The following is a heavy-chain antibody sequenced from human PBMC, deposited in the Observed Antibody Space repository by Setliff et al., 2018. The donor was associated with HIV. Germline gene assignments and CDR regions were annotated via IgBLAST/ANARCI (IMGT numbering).Heavy chain of an antibody. V-gene: IGHV4-38-2*01. CDR1: GYSLSSDYY. Sequence: KPSETLSLTCAVSGYSLSSDYYWGWIRQPPGKGLEWIASIYHSGSTYYNSSLESRVTISVDTSRNQFSLKLYSVTAADTAVYYCARIFGFTTASYARGNDYWGRGTLVTVSS. CDR3: ARIFGFTTASYARGNDY. D-gene: IGHD3-16*01. CDR2: IYHSGST. J-gene: IGHJ4*02.